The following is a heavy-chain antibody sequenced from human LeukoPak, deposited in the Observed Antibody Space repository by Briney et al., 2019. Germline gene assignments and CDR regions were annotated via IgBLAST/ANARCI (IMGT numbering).Heavy chain of an antibody. D-gene: IGHD3-22*01. CDR2: IYPGDSDT. V-gene: IGHV5-51*01. CDR3: ARQPPGITDSSGTYSFDY. J-gene: IGHJ4*02. Sequence: GESLKISCKGSGYSFTNYWIGWVRQMPGKGLEWMGIIYPGDSDTRYSPSFQGQVTISADKSISTAYLQWSSLKASDTAMYYCARQPPGITDSSGTYSFDYWGQGTLVTVSS. CDR1: GYSFTNYW.